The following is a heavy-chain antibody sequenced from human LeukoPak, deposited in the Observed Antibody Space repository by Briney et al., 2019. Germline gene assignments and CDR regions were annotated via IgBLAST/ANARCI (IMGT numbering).Heavy chain of an antibody. CDR1: GYSFTSSG. J-gene: IGHJ3*02. Sequence: GASAKVSCKASGYSFTSSGFTWVRQALGQGLEWMGWTSAYTGNTNYAQKLQGRVTMTTVTSTTTAYMELRSLISDDTAVYYCARIYLGSGSFAFDIWGQGTMVTVSS. CDR3: ARIYLGSGSFAFDI. V-gene: IGHV1-18*01. D-gene: IGHD3-10*01. CDR2: TSAYTGNT.